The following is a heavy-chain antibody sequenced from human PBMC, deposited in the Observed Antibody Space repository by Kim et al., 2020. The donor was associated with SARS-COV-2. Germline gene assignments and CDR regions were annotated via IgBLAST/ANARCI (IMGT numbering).Heavy chain of an antibody. D-gene: IGHD4-17*01. CDR2: ISWNSGSI. J-gene: IGHJ6*02. CDR3: AKDAWAQRLRSCMDV. Sequence: GGSLRLSCAASGFTFGDYAMHWVRQAPGKGLEWVSGISWNSGSIGYADSVKGRFTISRDNAKNSLYLQMNSLRAEDTALYYCAKDAWAQRLRSCMDVWGQGTTVTVSS. V-gene: IGHV3-9*01. CDR1: GFTFGDYA.